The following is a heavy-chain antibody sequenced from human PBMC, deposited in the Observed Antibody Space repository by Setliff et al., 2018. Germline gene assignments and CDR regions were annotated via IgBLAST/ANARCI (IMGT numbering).Heavy chain of an antibody. D-gene: IGHD3-10*01. V-gene: IGHV3-23*01. J-gene: IGHJ4*02. CDR3: AKSSGSSSATNLEY. CDR1: GFPLGDYG. CDR2: ITDDGDTT. Sequence: GGSLRLSCVGSGFPLGDYGMDWVRQTPGKGLVWVSAITDDGDTTHYAGSVKGRFTIDRDNTNSKLYLQMNSLRVEDTALYYCAKSSGSSSATNLEYLGPGTLVTVSS.